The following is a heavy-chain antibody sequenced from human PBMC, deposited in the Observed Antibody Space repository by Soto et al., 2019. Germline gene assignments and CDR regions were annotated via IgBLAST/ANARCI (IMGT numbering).Heavy chain of an antibody. CDR2: INHSGST. J-gene: IGHJ4*02. Sequence: QVQLQQWGAGLLKPSETLSLTCAVYGGSFSGYYWSWIRQPPGKGLEWIGEINHSGSTNYNPSLKSRVTISVETSKNQFSLKLSSVTAADTAVYYCARGIAYSSSWYAYLDYWGQGTLVTVSS. CDR3: ARGIAYSSSWYAYLDY. CDR1: GGSFSGYY. V-gene: IGHV4-34*01. D-gene: IGHD6-13*01.